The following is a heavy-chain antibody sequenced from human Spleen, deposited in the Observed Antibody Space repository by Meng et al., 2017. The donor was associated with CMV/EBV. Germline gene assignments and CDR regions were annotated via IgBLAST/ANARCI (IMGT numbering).Heavy chain of an antibody. J-gene: IGHJ4*02. Sequence: GGSLRLSCAASGFTFSDYWMSWVRQAPGKGLEWVANIKQDGSDKYYVDSVKGRFTLSRDNAKNTLYLQMNSLRAEDTAVYYCASPLVGGFRGQGTLVTVSS. CDR2: IKQDGSDK. CDR1: GFTFSDYW. CDR3: ASPLVGGF. D-gene: IGHD3-16*01. V-gene: IGHV3-7*01.